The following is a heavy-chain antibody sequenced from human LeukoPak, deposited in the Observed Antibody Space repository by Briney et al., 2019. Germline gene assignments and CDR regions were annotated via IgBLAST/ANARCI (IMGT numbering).Heavy chain of an antibody. V-gene: IGHV3-21*01. J-gene: IGHJ4*02. CDR1: GFTFSSYS. CDR2: ISSSSSYI. D-gene: IGHD3-3*01. CDR3: ARGGRLRFLEWLFHY. Sequence: GAPRLSCAASGFTFSSYSMNWVRQAPGKGLEWVSSISSSSSYIYYADSVKGRFTISRDNAKNLLYLQMNSLRAEDTAVYYCARGGRLRFLEWLFHYWGQGTLVTVSS.